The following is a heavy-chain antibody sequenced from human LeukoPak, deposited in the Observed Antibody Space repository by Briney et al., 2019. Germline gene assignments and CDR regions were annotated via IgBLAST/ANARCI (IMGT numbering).Heavy chain of an antibody. J-gene: IGHJ6*03. Sequence: SETVSLTCAVYGGSFSGYYWSWIRQPPGKGLEWIGEINHSGSTNYNPSLKSRVTISVDTSKNQFSLKLSSVTAADTAVYYCARGISIAVAGTAREESYYYYYMDVWGKGTTVTVSS. V-gene: IGHV4-34*01. CDR1: GGSFSGYY. D-gene: IGHD6-19*01. CDR3: ARGISIAVAGTAREESYYYYYMDV. CDR2: INHSGST.